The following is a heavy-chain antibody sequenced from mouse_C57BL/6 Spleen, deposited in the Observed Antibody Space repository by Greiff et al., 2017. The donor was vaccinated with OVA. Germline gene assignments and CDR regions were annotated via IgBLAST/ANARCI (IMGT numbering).Heavy chain of an antibody. V-gene: IGHV1-55*01. CDR1: GYTFTSYW. CDR3: ARGLRRGFAH. CDR2: IYPGSGST. D-gene: IGHD2-4*01. J-gene: IGHJ3*01. Sequence: QVQLQQPGAELVKPGASVKMSCTASGYTFTSYWITWVKQRPGQGLEWIGDIYPGSGSTNYNEKFKSKATLTVDTSSSTAYLQLSSLTSEDAAVYYCARGLRRGFAHWGQGTLVTVSA.